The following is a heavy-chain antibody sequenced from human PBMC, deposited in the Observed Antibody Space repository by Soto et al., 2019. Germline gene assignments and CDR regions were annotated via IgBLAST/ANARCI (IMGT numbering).Heavy chain of an antibody. Sequence: QVQLVQSGAEVKKPGASVKVSCKASGYTFTSYGISWVRQAPGQGPEWMGWISAYNGNTNYAQKFQCRVTITTGTATSKAYMGLRNLRSVDTAVYYCARDRSPYYDFWSGYQNDAFDIWGQGTIVTGSS. V-gene: IGHV1-18*01. CDR1: GYTFTSYG. D-gene: IGHD3-3*01. CDR2: ISAYNGNT. J-gene: IGHJ3*02. CDR3: ARDRSPYYDFWSGYQNDAFDI.